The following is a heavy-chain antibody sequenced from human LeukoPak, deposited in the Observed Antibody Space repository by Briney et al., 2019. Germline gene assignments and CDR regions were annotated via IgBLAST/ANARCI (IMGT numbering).Heavy chain of an antibody. Sequence: GGSLRLSCAASGFTFSTSWMSWVRQVPGKGLEWVANIKKDGSETYYVDSVKGRFTISRDNAKSSLYLQMNSLRAEDTAMYYCARGRYSGTTYYFDYWGQGTLVTVSS. CDR1: GFTFSTSW. J-gene: IGHJ4*02. CDR2: IKKDGSET. D-gene: IGHD5-12*01. CDR3: ARGRYSGTTYYFDY. V-gene: IGHV3-7*03.